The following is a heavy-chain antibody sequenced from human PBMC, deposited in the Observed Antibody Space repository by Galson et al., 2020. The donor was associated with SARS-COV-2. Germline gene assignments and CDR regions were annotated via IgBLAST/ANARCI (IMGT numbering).Heavy chain of an antibody. J-gene: IGHJ6*02. CDR3: ARHKLYSSAWYHGMDD. CDR2: IYPGDSYT. V-gene: IGHV5-51*01. D-gene: IGHD6-19*01. Sequence: GASLKISCKASGYSFTTYWIGWVRQMPGKGLEWVGIIYPGDSYTTYSPSFEGQVTISADKSISTAYLQLSSLKASDTGMYYCARHKLYSSAWYHGMDDWGQGTTVTVSS. CDR1: GYSFTTYW.